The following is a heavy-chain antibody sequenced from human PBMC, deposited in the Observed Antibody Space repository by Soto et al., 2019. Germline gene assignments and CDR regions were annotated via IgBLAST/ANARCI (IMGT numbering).Heavy chain of an antibody. D-gene: IGHD3-16*02. CDR1: GFTFSSYA. Sequence: GGSLRLSCAASGFTFSSYAMSWVRQAPGKGLEWVSAISGSGGSTYYADSVKGRFTISRENSKNTRYLQMNSLKAGDTAVYYCAKEGSFYHLMITFGGVIAPLWGQGTMVTVSS. CDR3: AKEGSFYHLMITFGGVIAPL. V-gene: IGHV3-23*01. J-gene: IGHJ3*01. CDR2: ISGSGGST.